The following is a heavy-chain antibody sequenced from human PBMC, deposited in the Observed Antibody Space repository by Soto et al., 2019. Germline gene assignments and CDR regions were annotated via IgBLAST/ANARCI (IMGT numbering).Heavy chain of an antibody. CDR2: IWYDGSNK. V-gene: IGHV3-33*01. J-gene: IGHJ6*02. Sequence: GSLRLSCAASGFTFSSYGMHWVRQAPGKGLEWVAVIWYDGSNKYYADSVKGRFTISRDNSKNTLYLQMNSLRAEDTAVYYCARDKRAAANRPTYYYYGMDVWGQGTTVTVSS. CDR1: GFTFSSYG. CDR3: ARDKRAAANRPTYYYYGMDV. D-gene: IGHD6-13*01.